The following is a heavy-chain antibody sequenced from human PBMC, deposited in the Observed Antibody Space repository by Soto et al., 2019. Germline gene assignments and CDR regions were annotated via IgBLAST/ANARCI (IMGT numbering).Heavy chain of an antibody. CDR3: AKDLTSSTIGTRYYGMDV. V-gene: IGHV3-30*18. CDR2: ISDDGSNK. D-gene: IGHD6-13*01. CDR1: GFTFSSYG. J-gene: IGHJ6*02. Sequence: QVQLVESGGGVVQPGRSLRLSCAASGFTFSSYGMHWVRQAPGKGLEWVAVISDDGSNKYYADSVKGRFTISRDNSKNTLYLQMNSLRAEDTAVYYCAKDLTSSTIGTRYYGMDVWGQGTTVTVSS.